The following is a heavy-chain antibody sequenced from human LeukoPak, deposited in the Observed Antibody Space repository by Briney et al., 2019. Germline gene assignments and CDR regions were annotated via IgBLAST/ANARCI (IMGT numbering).Heavy chain of an antibody. J-gene: IGHJ6*03. CDR3: TRRVIYYYSSGTSFDYYYYMDV. D-gene: IGHD3-10*01. CDR2: INHRGVP. V-gene: IGHV4-34*01. CDR1: TGTFSSFY. Sequence: SETLSLTCGMSTGTFSSFYWTWLRQTPEKGLEWIAEINHRGVPNYNPSLKSRATISVDTSKKQFSLRLISVTAADTAVYFCTRRVIYYYSSGTSFDYYYYMDVWDKGTTVTIS.